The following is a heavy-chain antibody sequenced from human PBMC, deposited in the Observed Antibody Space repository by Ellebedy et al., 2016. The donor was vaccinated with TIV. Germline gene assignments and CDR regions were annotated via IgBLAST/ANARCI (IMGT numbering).Heavy chain of an antibody. D-gene: IGHD2-2*02. CDR1: GSTFSSYA. CDR3: AKDPGYCSSTSCYRYFQH. V-gene: IGHV3-23*01. CDR2: IRGSGVST. Sequence: GESLKISXAASGSTFSSYAMSWVRQAPGKGLEWVSAIRGSGVSTYYADSVKGRFTISRDNSKNTLYLQMNSLRAEDTAVYYCAKDPGYCSSTSCYRYFQHWGQGTLVTVSS. J-gene: IGHJ1*01.